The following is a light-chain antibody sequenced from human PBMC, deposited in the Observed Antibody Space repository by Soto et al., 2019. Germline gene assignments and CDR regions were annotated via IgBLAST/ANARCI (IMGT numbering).Light chain of an antibody. CDR3: SSYTSSSTYV. V-gene: IGLV2-14*01. J-gene: IGLJ1*01. CDR1: SSDVGGYNY. CDR2: DVS. Sequence: QSALTQPASVSGSPGQSITISCTGTSSDVGGYNYVSWYQQHPGKAPKLMIYDVSNRPSGGSNRFSGSKSGNMASLTISGLQAEDEADYYCSSYTSSSTYVFGTGTKLTVL.